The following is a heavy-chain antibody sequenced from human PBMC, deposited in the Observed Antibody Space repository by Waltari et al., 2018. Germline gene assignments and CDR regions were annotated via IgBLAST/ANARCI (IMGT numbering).Heavy chain of an antibody. CDR3: TGGMTTVTLYYFDY. V-gene: IGHV3-49*04. D-gene: IGHD4-4*01. Sequence: EVQLVESGGGLVQPGRSLRLSCTASGFTFGDYAMSWVRQAPGKGLEWVGFIRSKAYGVTTEYAASVKGRFTISRDDSKSIAYLQMNSLKTEDTAVYYCTGGMTTVTLYYFDYWGQGTLVTVSS. CDR1: GFTFGDYA. J-gene: IGHJ4*02. CDR2: IRSKAYGVTT.